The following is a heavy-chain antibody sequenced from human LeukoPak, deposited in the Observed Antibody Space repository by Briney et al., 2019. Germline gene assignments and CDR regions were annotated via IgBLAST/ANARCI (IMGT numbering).Heavy chain of an antibody. Sequence: PSETLSLTCTVSGYSISSGYYWGWIRQPPGKGLEWIGSIYHSGRTYYNPSLKSRVTISVDTSKNQFSLQLNSVTPEDTAVYYCARGWLQSGFDYWGQGTLVTVSS. V-gene: IGHV4-38-2*02. J-gene: IGHJ4*02. CDR3: ARGWLQSGFDY. D-gene: IGHD5-24*01. CDR2: IYHSGRT. CDR1: GYSISSGYY.